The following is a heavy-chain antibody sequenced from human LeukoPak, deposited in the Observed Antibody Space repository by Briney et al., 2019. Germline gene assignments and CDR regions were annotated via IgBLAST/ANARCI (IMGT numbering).Heavy chain of an antibody. CDR3: TRHSDTYCSRANCYVDNFYGLDV. CDR1: GFIFSGSA. D-gene: IGHD2-15*01. Sequence: PGGSLRLSCAASGFIFSGSAIHGVRQASGKGLEWVGRIRSRANSYVTVYSASVTGRFTISRDDSKNTAYLQMNSLKAEDTAVYFCTRHSDTYCSRANCYVDNFYGLDVWGEGTRVTVSS. CDR2: IRSRANSYVT. V-gene: IGHV3-73*01. J-gene: IGHJ6*04.